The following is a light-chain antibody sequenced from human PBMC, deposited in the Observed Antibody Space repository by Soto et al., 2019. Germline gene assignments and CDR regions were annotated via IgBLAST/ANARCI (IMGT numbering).Light chain of an antibody. CDR1: QSVPRTY. CDR2: GAS. V-gene: IGKV3-20*01. J-gene: IGKJ1*01. CDR3: QQYGSSYWT. Sequence: DIVLTQSPGSLSLSPGERATLSCRASQSVPRTYLAWYQQKPGQTPSLLIYGASTRATGIPDRFSGSGSGTDFTLTISRLEPEDFGVYYCQQYGSSYWTFGQGTKVETK.